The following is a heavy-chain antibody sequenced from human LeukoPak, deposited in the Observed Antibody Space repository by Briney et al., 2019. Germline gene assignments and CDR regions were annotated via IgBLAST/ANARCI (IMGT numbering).Heavy chain of an antibody. D-gene: IGHD2-21*01. CDR3: ARVAIYYGMDV. CDR1: GFTFSSYA. CDR2: IYSGGST. Sequence: GGSLRLSCAASGFTFSSYAMSWVRQAPGKGLEWVSVIYSGGSTYYADSVKGRFTIPSHNSKNTLYLQMNSLRAEDTAVYYCARVAIYYGMDVWGQGTTVTVSS. J-gene: IGHJ6*02. V-gene: IGHV3-53*04.